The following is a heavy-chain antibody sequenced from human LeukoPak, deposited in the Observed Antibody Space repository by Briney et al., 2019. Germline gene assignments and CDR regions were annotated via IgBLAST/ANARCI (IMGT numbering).Heavy chain of an antibody. CDR1: GGSFSGYY. CDR3: ARRTKSYYYGSGSHHFDY. D-gene: IGHD3-10*01. CDR2: INHSGST. V-gene: IGHV4-34*01. J-gene: IGHJ4*02. Sequence: PSETLSLTCDVYGGSFSGYYWSWIRQPPGKGLEWIGEINHSGSTNYNPSLKSRVTISVDTSKNQFSLKLSSVTAADTAVYYCARRTKSYYYGSGSHHFDYWGQGTLVTVSS.